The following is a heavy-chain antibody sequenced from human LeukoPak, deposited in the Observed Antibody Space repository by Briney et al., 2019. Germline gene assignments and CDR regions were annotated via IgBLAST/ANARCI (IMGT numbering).Heavy chain of an antibody. V-gene: IGHV3-66*01. D-gene: IGHD4-17*01. CDR3: ARVLRDYGDYIPPGAFDI. J-gene: IGHJ3*02. Sequence: GGSLRLSCAASGFTVSSNYMSWVRQAPGKGLEWVSVIYSGGSTYYADSVKGRFTISRDNSKNTLYPQMNSLRAEDTAVYYCARVLRDYGDYIPPGAFDIWGQGTMVTVSS. CDR1: GFTVSSNY. CDR2: IYSGGST.